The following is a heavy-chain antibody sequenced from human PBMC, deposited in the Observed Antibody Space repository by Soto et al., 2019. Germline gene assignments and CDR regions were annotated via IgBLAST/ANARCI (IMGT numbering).Heavy chain of an antibody. CDR2: INPNSGGT. V-gene: IGHV1-2*02. D-gene: IGHD6-13*01. CDR3: ARDQGYSSSPGRDSYGMDV. Sequence: GASVKVSCKASGYTFTSYMHWVRQAPGQGLEWMGWINPNSGGTNYAQKFQGRVTMTRDTSISTAYMELSRPRSDDTAVYYCARDQGYSSSPGRDSYGMDVWGQGTTVTVSS. J-gene: IGHJ6*02. CDR1: GYTFTSY.